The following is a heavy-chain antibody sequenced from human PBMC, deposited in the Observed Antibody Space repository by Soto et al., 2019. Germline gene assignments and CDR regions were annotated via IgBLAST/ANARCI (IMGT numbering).Heavy chain of an antibody. Sequence: PXESLSLSFAASGFTFSNACMSWVRQAPGKGLEWVGRIKSKTDGGTTDYAAPVKGRFTISRDDSKNTLYLQMNSLKTEDTAVYYCTTSIIGSYYSEYFQHWGQGTLVTVSS. CDR2: IKSKTDGGTT. V-gene: IGHV3-15*01. J-gene: IGHJ1*01. CDR1: GFTFSNAC. D-gene: IGHD1-26*01. CDR3: TTSIIGSYYSEYFQH.